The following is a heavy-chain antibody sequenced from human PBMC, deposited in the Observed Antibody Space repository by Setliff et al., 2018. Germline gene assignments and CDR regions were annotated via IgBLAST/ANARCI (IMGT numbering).Heavy chain of an antibody. Sequence: PGGSLRLSCEASGFKFSDYFMSWIRQAPGKGLEWLSHISDGSRTHTAYADSVRGRFTISRDNAKNSVYLQMNSLRAEDTAVYYCARDQAGVYDYWGQGTLVTVSS. D-gene: IGHD3-10*01. J-gene: IGHJ4*02. CDR1: GFKFSDYF. CDR3: ARDQAGVYDY. V-gene: IGHV3-11*06. CDR2: ISDGSRTHT.